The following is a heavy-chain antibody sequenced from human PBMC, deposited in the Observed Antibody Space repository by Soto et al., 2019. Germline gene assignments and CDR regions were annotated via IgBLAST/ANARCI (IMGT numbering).Heavy chain of an antibody. Sequence: SETLSLTCAVYGGSFSGYYWSWIRQPPGKGLEWIGEINHSGSTNYNPSLKSRVTISVDTSKNQFSLKLSSVTAADTAVYYCARGGYCSGGSCYSPYFQHWGQGTLVTVSS. D-gene: IGHD2-15*01. CDR3: ARGGYCSGGSCYSPYFQH. CDR2: INHSGST. J-gene: IGHJ1*01. CDR1: GGSFSGYY. V-gene: IGHV4-34*01.